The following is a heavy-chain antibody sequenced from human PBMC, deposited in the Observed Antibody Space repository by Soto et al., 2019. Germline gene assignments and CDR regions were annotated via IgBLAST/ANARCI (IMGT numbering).Heavy chain of an antibody. CDR1: GYHFTGYY. CDR2: INPHSGGT. V-gene: IGHV1-2*02. CDR3: ARDATGTTGVALDY. J-gene: IGHJ4*02. D-gene: IGHD1-1*01. Sequence: AAVKVSCNASGYHFTGYYMLWVRQAPGQGLEWMGWINPHSGGTNYEQKFQGRVKMTRDTSISTAYMELSRLRADEKAVYYCARDATGTTGVALDYWGQGTLVTVSS.